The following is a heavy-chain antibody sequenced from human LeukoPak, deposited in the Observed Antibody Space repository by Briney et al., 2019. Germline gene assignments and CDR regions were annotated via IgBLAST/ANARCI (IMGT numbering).Heavy chain of an antibody. V-gene: IGHV4-38-2*02. J-gene: IGHJ4*02. Sequence: SETLSLTCTVSGYSISSGYYWGWIRQPPRKGLEWIGSIYHSGSTYYNPSLKSRVTISVDTSKNQFSLKLSSVTAADTAVYYCARRNVWGSYRFWGFDYWGQGTLVTVSS. CDR3: ARRNVWGSYRFWGFDY. D-gene: IGHD3-16*02. CDR1: GYSISSGYY. CDR2: IYHSGST.